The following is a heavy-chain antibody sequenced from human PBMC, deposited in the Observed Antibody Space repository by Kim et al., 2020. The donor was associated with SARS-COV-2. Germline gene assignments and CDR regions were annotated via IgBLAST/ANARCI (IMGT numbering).Heavy chain of an antibody. V-gene: IGHV3-53*01. D-gene: IGHD3-9*01. CDR3: STARAGYNWPDP. J-gene: IGHJ5*02. CDR2: IYTGGST. Sequence: GGSLRLSCAASGFTVSSNYMTWVRQAPGKGLEWVSVIYTGGSTYYADSVKGRFTISRDNSKNTLYLQMNSLGDEDTAVYYCSTARAGYNWPDPCGQGT. CDR1: GFTVSSNY.